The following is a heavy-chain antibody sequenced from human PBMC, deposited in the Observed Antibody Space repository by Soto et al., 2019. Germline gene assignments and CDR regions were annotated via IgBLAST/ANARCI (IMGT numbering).Heavy chain of an antibody. CDR1: GYTFTSYG. V-gene: IGHV1-18*01. D-gene: IGHD1-26*01. J-gene: IGHJ6*02. Sequence: QVQLVQSGGGVKKPGASVKVSCKASGYTFTSYGISWVRQAPGHGLEWMGWISAYNGNTNYAQKLQGRVTMTTDTSTSTAYMELRSLRSDDTAVSYCARDQVGATTDYYYGMDVWGQGTTVTVSS. CDR3: ARDQVGATTDYYYGMDV. CDR2: ISAYNGNT.